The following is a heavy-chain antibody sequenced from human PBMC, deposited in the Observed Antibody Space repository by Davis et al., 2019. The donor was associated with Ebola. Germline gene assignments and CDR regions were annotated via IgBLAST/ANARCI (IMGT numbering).Heavy chain of an antibody. J-gene: IGHJ3*02. Sequence: GGSLKLSCAASGFTVSSNYMSWVRQAPGKGLEWVSVIYSGGSTYYADSVKGRFTISRDNSKNTLYLQMNSLRAEDTAVYYCARGYVWGSYRYAFDIWGQGTMVTVSS. CDR2: IYSGGST. CDR3: ARGYVWGSYRYAFDI. V-gene: IGHV3-66*01. CDR1: GFTVSSNY. D-gene: IGHD3-16*02.